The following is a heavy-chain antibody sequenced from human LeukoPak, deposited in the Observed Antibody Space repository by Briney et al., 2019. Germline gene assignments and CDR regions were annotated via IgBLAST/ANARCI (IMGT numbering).Heavy chain of an antibody. CDR1: GFSFDDYG. Sequence: PGGSLRLSCAASGFSFDDYGMSWVRQAPGKGLEWVAVISYDGSNKYYADSVKGRFTISRDNSKNTLYLQMNSLRAEDTAVYYCAREREGYDIQYYYYGMDVWGQGTTVTVSS. D-gene: IGHD3-9*01. CDR2: ISYDGSNK. V-gene: IGHV3-30*03. J-gene: IGHJ6*02. CDR3: AREREGYDIQYYYYGMDV.